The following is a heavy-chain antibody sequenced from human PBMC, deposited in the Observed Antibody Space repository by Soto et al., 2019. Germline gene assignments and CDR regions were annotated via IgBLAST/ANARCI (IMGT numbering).Heavy chain of an antibody. CDR2: INTEGSST. CDR1: GFTFSSFW. Sequence: EVQLVESGGGLVQPGGSLRLSCAVSGFTFSSFWMHWVRQAPGEGLVWVSRINTEGSSTSYADSVKGRFTISRDNAKNTLYLPMNSLRVEDTAMYYCAKRGVGTFGLSYWGQGTLVTVSS. CDR3: AKRGVGTFGLSY. D-gene: IGHD3-10*01. V-gene: IGHV3-74*01. J-gene: IGHJ4*02.